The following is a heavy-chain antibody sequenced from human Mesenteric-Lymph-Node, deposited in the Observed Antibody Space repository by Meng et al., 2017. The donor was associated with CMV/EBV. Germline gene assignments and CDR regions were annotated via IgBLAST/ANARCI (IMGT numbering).Heavy chain of an antibody. CDR1: GYTFTSHA. J-gene: IGHJ4*02. Sequence: GESLKISCAASGYTFTSHAMSWVRQAPGKGLEWVSGVSGTGDKTYYADSVKGRFTVSRDNSKNMMYLQMNSVRAEDTALYYCAKASPYGGTTYFDCWGQGTLVTVSS. CDR3: AKASPYGGTTYFDC. V-gene: IGHV3-23*01. D-gene: IGHD2-15*01. CDR2: VSGTGDKT.